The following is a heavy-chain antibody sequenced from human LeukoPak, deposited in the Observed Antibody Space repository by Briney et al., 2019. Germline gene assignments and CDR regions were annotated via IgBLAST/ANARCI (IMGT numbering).Heavy chain of an antibody. J-gene: IGHJ4*02. CDR2: INHSGST. Sequence: PSETLSLTCAVYGGSFSGYYWSWIRQPPGKGLEWMGEINHSGSTNYNPSLKSRVTISVDTSKNQFSLKLSSVTAADTAVYYCARKIGKNVAVAGKGFDYWGQGTLVTVSS. D-gene: IGHD6-19*01. CDR3: ARKIGKNVAVAGKGFDY. CDR1: GGSFSGYY. V-gene: IGHV4-34*01.